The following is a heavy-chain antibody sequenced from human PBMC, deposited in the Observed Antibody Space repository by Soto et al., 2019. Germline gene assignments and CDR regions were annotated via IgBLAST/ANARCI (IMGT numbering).Heavy chain of an antibody. CDR3: ARTNSSIAARRDYYYGMDV. CDR2: IIPIFGTA. V-gene: IGHV1-69*06. CDR1: GGTFSSYA. D-gene: IGHD6-6*01. Sequence: ASVKVSCKASGGTFSSYAISWVRQAPGQGLEWMGGIIPIFGTANYAQKFQGGVTITADKSTSTAYMELSSLRSEDTAVYYCARTNSSIAARRDYYYGMDVWGQGTTVTVSS. J-gene: IGHJ6*02.